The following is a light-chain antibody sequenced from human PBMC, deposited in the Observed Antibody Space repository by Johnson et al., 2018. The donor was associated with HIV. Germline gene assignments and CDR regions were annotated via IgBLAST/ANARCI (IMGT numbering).Light chain of an antibody. J-gene: IGLJ1*01. CDR1: SSNIGNNY. CDR3: GTWDSSLSAGV. CDR2: DNN. V-gene: IGLV1-51*01. Sequence: QPVLTQPPSVSAAPRQKVTISCSGSSSNIGNNYVSWYQHLPGTAPKLLIYDNNKRPSGIPDRFSGSKSGTSATLGITGLQTGDEADYYCGTWDSSLSAGVFGTGTKVTVL.